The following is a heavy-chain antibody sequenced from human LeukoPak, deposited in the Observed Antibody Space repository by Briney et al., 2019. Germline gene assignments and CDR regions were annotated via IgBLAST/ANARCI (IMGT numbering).Heavy chain of an antibody. CDR3: ASILQGGTVILFDY. Sequence: ASVKVSCKASGYTFTSYDINWVRQATGQGLEWMGWMNPNSGNTGYAQKFQGRVTMTRNTSISTAYMELSSLRAEDTAVYYCASILQGGTVILFDYWGQGTLVTVSS. V-gene: IGHV1-8*01. J-gene: IGHJ4*02. CDR1: GYTFTSYD. CDR2: MNPNSGNT. D-gene: IGHD2/OR15-2a*01.